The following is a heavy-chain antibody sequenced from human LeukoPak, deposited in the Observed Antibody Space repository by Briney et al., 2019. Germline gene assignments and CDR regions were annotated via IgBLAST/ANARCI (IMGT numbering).Heavy chain of an antibody. CDR1: GFTFRSYE. CDR3: ARDDCSSISCYHNWFDP. CDR2: IKQDGSEK. Sequence: PGGSLRLSCAASGFTFRSYEMNWVRQAPGKGLEWVANIKQDGSEKYYVDSVKGRFTISRDNAKNSLYLQMNSLRAEDTAVYYCARDDCSSISCYHNWFDPWGQGTLVTVSS. D-gene: IGHD2-2*01. V-gene: IGHV3-7*01. J-gene: IGHJ5*02.